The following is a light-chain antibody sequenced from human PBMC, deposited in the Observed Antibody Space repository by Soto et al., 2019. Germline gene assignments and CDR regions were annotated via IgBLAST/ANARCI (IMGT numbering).Light chain of an antibody. J-gene: IGKJ1*01. CDR1: QSISSW. Sequence: DVQMTQSPSTLSASVGDRVTITCRASQSISSWLAWYQQKPGKAPKLLIYDASSLESGVPSRFSGSGSGTEFTLTISILQPDDFATYYCQQYNSYSQTFGQGTKAEIK. V-gene: IGKV1-5*01. CDR2: DAS. CDR3: QQYNSYSQT.